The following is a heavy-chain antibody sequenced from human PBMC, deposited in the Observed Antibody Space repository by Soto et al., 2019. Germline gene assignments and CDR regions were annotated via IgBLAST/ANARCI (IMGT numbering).Heavy chain of an antibody. CDR1: GYTFTGYY. CDR2: INPNSGGT. Sequence: ASVKVSCKASGYTFTGYYMHWVRQAPGQGLEWMGWINPNSGGTNYAQKFQGWVTMTRDTSISTAYMELSRLRSDDTAVYYRARTRSIYDDSDIWGQGTMVTVSS. V-gene: IGHV1-2*04. D-gene: IGHD3-3*02. J-gene: IGHJ3*02. CDR3: ARTRSIYDDSDI.